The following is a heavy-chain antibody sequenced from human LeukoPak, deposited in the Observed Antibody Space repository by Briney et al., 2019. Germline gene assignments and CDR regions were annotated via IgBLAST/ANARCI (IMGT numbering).Heavy chain of an antibody. Sequence: SETLSLTCAVYGGSFSGYYWSWIRQPPGKGLEWIGEINHSGSTNYNPSLKSRVTISVDTSKNQFSLKLSSVTAADTAVYYCARGQENYVLGSYAPPIGYWGQGTLVTVSS. CDR1: GGSFSGYY. J-gene: IGHJ4*02. CDR3: ARGQENYVLGSYAPPIGY. V-gene: IGHV4-34*01. D-gene: IGHD3-16*01. CDR2: INHSGST.